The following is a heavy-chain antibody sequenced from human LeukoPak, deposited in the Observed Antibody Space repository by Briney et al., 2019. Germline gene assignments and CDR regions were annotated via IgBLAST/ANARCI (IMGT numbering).Heavy chain of an antibody. CDR2: IRYDGSNK. CDR1: GFTFSSYG. Sequence: GGSLRLSCAASGFTFSSYGMHWVRQAPGKGLEWVAVIRYDGSNKYYADSVKGRFTISRDNSKNTLYLQMNSLRAEDTAVYYCAKQLGVGLGPGPYLYNSGHRTLVTVSS. J-gene: IGHJ4*03. V-gene: IGHV3-30*02. D-gene: IGHD7-27*01. CDR3: AKQLGVGLGPGPYLYN.